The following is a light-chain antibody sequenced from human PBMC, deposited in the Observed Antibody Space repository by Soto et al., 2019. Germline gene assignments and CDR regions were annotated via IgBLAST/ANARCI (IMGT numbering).Light chain of an antibody. CDR2: KAS. Sequence: DIQMTQSPSTLSASVGNRVIITCRASQSISGWLAWYQQKPGRAPNLLIYKASTLASGVPSRFSGSGSGTEFPLTSSSLQPDVFATYYCQQYNSYPYTFGQGTKLEIK. CDR3: QQYNSYPYT. CDR1: QSISGW. J-gene: IGKJ2*01. V-gene: IGKV1-5*03.